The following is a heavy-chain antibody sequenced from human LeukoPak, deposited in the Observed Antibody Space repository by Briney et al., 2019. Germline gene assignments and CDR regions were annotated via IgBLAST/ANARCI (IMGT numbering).Heavy chain of an antibody. CDR3: ARISSGSYYGGYFDY. CDR1: GDSISGSPYY. Sequence: SETLSLTCTVSGDSISGSPYYWAWIRQTPGKGFEWIGSIYHKGNTYYNPSLKSRVVISVDTSKNQFSLKLASLTAADTAVYYCARISSGSYYGGYFDYWGQGTLVTVSS. D-gene: IGHD1-26*01. V-gene: IGHV4-39*01. J-gene: IGHJ4*02. CDR2: IYHKGNT.